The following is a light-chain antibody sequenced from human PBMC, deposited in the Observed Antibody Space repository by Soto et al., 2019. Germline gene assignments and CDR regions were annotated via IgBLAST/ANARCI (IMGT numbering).Light chain of an antibody. CDR3: QQYNNWPPIT. Sequence: EIVVTQSPATLSLSPGERATLSCRASQSVSNNYLAWYQQKPGQAPRLLIYGASNRATGIPDRFSGGGSGTDFTLTISGLEPEDFAVYYCQQYNNWPPITFGQGTRLEIK. CDR1: QSVSNNY. V-gene: IGKV3-20*01. CDR2: GAS. J-gene: IGKJ5*01.